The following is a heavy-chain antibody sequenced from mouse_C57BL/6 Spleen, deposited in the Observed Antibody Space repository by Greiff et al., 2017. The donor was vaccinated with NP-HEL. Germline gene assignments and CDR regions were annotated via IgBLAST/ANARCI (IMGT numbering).Heavy chain of an antibody. CDR1: GFTFSSYG. CDR3: ARLYYDYDGGAY. Sequence: EVQGVESGGDLVKPGGSLKLSCAASGFTFSSYGMSWVRQTPDKRLEWVATISSGGSYTYYPDSVKGRFTISRDNAKNTLYLQMSSLKSEDTAMYDCARLYYDYDGGAYWGQGTLVTVSA. CDR2: ISSGGSYT. J-gene: IGHJ3*01. V-gene: IGHV5-6*01. D-gene: IGHD2-4*01.